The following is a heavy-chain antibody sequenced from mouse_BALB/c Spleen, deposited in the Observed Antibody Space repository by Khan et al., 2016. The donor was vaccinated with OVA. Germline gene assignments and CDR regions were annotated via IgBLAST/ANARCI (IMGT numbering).Heavy chain of an antibody. CDR3: TRGGYYGKSLFAY. CDR1: GYTFTSYW. Sequence: LQQPGSELVRPGASVKLSCKASGYTFTSYWMHWVKQRHGQGLEWIGNIYPGSGSTNYDEKFKSRGTLTVDTSSSTAYMHLSSLTSEDSAVYYFTRGGYYGKSLFAYWGQGTLVTVSA. CDR2: IYPGSGST. D-gene: IGHD2-1*01. J-gene: IGHJ3*01. V-gene: IGHV1S22*01.